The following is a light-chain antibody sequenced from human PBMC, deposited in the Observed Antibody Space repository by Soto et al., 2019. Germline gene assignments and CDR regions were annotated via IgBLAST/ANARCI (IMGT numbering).Light chain of an antibody. Sequence: QAVVTQPPSASGTPGQRVTISCSGSSSNIGSNTVNWYQQLPGTAPKLLIYSNNQRPSGVPDRFSGSKSGTSASLAISGLQSEDEAEYDCAAWDDSLNGWVFGGGTKLTVL. CDR2: SNN. CDR3: AAWDDSLNGWV. J-gene: IGLJ3*02. CDR1: SSNIGSNT. V-gene: IGLV1-44*01.